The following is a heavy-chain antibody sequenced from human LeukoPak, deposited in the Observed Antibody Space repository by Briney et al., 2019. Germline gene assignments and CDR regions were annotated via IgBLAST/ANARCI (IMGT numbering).Heavy chain of an antibody. V-gene: IGHV3-30*18. D-gene: IGHD4-17*01. Sequence: QPGGSLRLSCAASGFTFSSYGMHWVRQAPGKGLEWVAVISYDGSNKYYADSVKGRFTISRDNSKNTLYLQMNSLRAEDTAVYYCAKDPYYGDYYYFMDVWGQGTTVTVSS. J-gene: IGHJ6*02. CDR2: ISYDGSNK. CDR3: AKDPYYGDYYYFMDV. CDR1: GFTFSSYG.